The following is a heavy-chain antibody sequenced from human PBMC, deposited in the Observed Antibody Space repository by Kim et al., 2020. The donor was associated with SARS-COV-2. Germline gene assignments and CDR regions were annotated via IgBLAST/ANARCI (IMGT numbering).Heavy chain of an antibody. CDR3: ARLRDYGDLFYYYYGMDV. V-gene: IGHV4-59*08. J-gene: IGHJ6*02. CDR2: IYYSGST. D-gene: IGHD4-17*01. Sequence: SETLSLTCTVSGGSISSYYWSWIRQPPGKGLEWIGYIYYSGSTNYNPSLKSRVTISVDTSKNQFSLKLSSVTAADTAVYYCARLRDYGDLFYYYYGMDVWGQGTTVTVSS. CDR1: GGSISSYY.